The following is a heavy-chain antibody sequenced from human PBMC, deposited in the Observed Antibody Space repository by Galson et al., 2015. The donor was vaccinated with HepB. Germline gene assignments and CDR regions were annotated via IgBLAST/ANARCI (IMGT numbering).Heavy chain of an antibody. V-gene: IGHV1-69*04. CDR1: GGTFSSYA. CDR2: IIPILGIA. D-gene: IGHD2-15*01. Sequence: SVKVSCKASGGTFSSYAISWVRQAPGQGLEWMGRIIPILGIANYAQKFQGRVTITADKSTSTAYMGLSSLRSEDTAVYYCARAGYCSGGSCYSGNWFDPWGQGTLVTVSS. CDR3: ARAGYCSGGSCYSGNWFDP. J-gene: IGHJ5*02.